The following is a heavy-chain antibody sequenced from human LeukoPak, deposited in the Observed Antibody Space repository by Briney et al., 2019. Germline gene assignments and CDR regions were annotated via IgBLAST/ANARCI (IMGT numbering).Heavy chain of an antibody. CDR2: IYYTGGT. Sequence: PSETLSLNCTVSGGSIITSSYYWGWIRQPPGKGLQWIGNIYYTGGTHYNPSLTSRVTISVDTSKNQFSLKLSSVTAADTAVYYCARHKDYYYSYMDVWGKGTTVTFSS. CDR3: ARHKDYYYSYMDV. J-gene: IGHJ6*03. V-gene: IGHV4-39*01. CDR1: GGSIITSSYY.